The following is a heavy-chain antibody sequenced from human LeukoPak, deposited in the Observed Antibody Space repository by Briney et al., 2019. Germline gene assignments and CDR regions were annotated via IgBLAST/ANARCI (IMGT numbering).Heavy chain of an antibody. CDR1: GGSISSYY. D-gene: IGHD5-24*01. CDR2: IYYSGST. Sequence: SETLSLTRTVSGGSISSYYWSWIRQPPGKGLEWIGYIYYSGSTNYNPSLKSRVTISVDTSKNQFSLKLSSVTAADTAVYYCARDRGMATKNNWFDPWGQGTLVTVSS. V-gene: IGHV4-59*01. CDR3: ARDRGMATKNNWFDP. J-gene: IGHJ5*02.